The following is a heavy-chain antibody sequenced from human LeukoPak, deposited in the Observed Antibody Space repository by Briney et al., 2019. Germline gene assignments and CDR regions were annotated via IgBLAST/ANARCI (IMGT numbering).Heavy chain of an antibody. J-gene: IGHJ4*02. V-gene: IGHV3-30*04. Sequence: GGSLRLSCAALGFTFSSYTMHWVRQAPGKGLEWVAVISYDGSNKYYADSVKGRFTLSRDNAKNSLYLQMNSLRAEDTAVYYCASLPLTGYTVDYWGQGTLVTVSS. CDR3: ASLPLTGYTVDY. CDR2: ISYDGSNK. D-gene: IGHD3-9*01. CDR1: GFTFSSYT.